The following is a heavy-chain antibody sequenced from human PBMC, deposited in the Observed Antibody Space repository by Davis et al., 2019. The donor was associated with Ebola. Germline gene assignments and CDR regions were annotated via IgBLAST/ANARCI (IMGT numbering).Heavy chain of an antibody. CDR3: ARDSSSWYIFDY. CDR1: GYSFTRYA. Sequence: AASVKVSCKASGYSFTRYAMHWVRQAPGQRLEWMGCINTGNGYTKYSQKFQDRVTITRDTSATTAFMELSSLRSEDTAVYYCARDSSSWYIFDYWGQGTLVTVSS. CDR2: INTGNGYT. D-gene: IGHD6-13*01. V-gene: IGHV1-3*04. J-gene: IGHJ4*02.